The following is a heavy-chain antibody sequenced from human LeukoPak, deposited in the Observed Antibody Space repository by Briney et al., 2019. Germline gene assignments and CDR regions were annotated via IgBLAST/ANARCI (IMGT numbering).Heavy chain of an antibody. V-gene: IGHV7-4-1*02. Sequence: ASVKVSCKASGYTFTGYYMHWVRQAPGQGLEWMGWINTNTGNPTYAQGFTGRFVFSLDTSVSTAYLQISSLKAEDTAVYYCAREQQLVNDYWGQGTLVTVSS. CDR2: INTNTGNP. D-gene: IGHD6-13*01. J-gene: IGHJ4*02. CDR1: GYTFTGYY. CDR3: AREQQLVNDY.